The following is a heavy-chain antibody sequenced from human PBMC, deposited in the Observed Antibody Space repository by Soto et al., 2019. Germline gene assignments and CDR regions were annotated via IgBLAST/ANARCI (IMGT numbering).Heavy chain of an antibody. CDR2: ISGSGGST. CDR3: AKDHMITFGGVIAAFDY. D-gene: IGHD3-16*02. CDR1: GFTFSSYA. J-gene: IGHJ4*02. Sequence: GGSLRLSCAASGFTFSSYAMSWVRQAPGKGLEWVSAISGSGGSTYYADSVKGRFTISRDNSKNTLYLQMNSLRAEDTAVYYCAKDHMITFGGVIAAFDYWGQGTLVTVSS. V-gene: IGHV3-23*01.